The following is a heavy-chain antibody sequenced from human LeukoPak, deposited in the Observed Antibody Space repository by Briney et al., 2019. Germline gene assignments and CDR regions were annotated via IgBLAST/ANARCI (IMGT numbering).Heavy chain of an antibody. CDR2: IWFDGTNK. CDR1: GFTFSTYG. Sequence: HSGGSLRLSCSASGFTFSTYGMHWVRQAPGKGLEWVAVIWFDGTNKYYVDSVKGRFTISRDNSKNTLYLQMNSLRAEDTAVYYCARVRTVAHGMDVWGQGTTVTVSS. CDR3: ARVRTVAHGMDV. D-gene: IGHD6-19*01. V-gene: IGHV3-33*01. J-gene: IGHJ6*02.